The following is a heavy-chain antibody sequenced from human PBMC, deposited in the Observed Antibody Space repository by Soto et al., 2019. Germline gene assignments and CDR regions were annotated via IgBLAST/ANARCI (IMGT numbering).Heavy chain of an antibody. D-gene: IGHD3-9*01. CDR1: GFTFSSYA. CDR2: ISGSGGST. J-gene: IGHJ6*02. Sequence: GGSLRLSCAASGFTFSSYAMSWVRQAPGKGLEWVSAISGSGGSTYYADSVKGRFTISRDNSKNTLYLQMNSLRAEDTAVYYCAKVGPLRYFDWLSSSDGDYYYGMDVWGQGTTVTVSS. V-gene: IGHV3-23*01. CDR3: AKVGPLRYFDWLSSSDGDYYYGMDV.